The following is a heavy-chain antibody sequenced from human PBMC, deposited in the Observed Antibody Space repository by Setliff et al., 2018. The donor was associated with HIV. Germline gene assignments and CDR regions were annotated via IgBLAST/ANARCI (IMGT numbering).Heavy chain of an antibody. Sequence: GGSLRLSCAASGFSVSSNYMTWVRQAPGKGLEWVSVIYSGGITYYADSVKGRFTISRDNSKNTLYLQMNSLRTEDTAVYYCASTTLDYYYYMDVWGKGTTVTVSS. J-gene: IGHJ6*03. V-gene: IGHV3-66*02. CDR3: ASTTLDYYYYMDV. CDR2: IYSGGIT. CDR1: GFSVSSNY.